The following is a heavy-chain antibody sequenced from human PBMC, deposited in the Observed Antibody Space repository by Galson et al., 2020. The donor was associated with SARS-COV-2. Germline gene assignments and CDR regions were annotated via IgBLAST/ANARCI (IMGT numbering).Heavy chain of an antibody. CDR1: GYTFTGYY. V-gene: IGHV1-2*02. D-gene: IGHD3-10*01. CDR2: INPNSGGT. CDR3: ARNYGSGSYTPGY. Sequence: ASVKVSCKASGYTFTGYYMHWVRQAPGQGLEWMGWINPNSGGTNYAQKFQGRVTMTRDTSISTAYMELSRLRSDDTAVYYCARNYGSGSYTPGYGGQGTLVTVSS. J-gene: IGHJ4*02.